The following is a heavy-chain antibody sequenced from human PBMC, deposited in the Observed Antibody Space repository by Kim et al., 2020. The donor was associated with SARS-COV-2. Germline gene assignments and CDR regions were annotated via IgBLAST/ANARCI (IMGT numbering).Heavy chain of an antibody. CDR1: GGTFSSYA. Sequence: SVKVSCKASGGTFSSYAISWVRQAPGQGLEWMGGIIPIFGTANYAQKFQGRVTITADESTSTAYMELSSLRSEDTAVYYCARNDYSKSTYYYYYMDVWGKGTTVTVSS. J-gene: IGHJ6*03. V-gene: IGHV1-69*13. CDR2: IIPIFGTA. D-gene: IGHD4-4*01. CDR3: ARNDYSKSTYYYYYMDV.